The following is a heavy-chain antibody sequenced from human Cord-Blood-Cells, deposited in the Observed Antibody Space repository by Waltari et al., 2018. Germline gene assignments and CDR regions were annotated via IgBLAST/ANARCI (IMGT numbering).Heavy chain of an antibody. CDR2: INHSGST. D-gene: IGHD3-10*01. Sequence: QVQLQQWGAGLLKPSETLSLTCAVYGGSFRGYYWSWIRQPPGEGLEWIGEINHSGSTNYNPSLKSRVTISVDTSKNQFSLKLSSVTAADTAVYYCASDYYGSGSYDYWGQGTLVTVSS. V-gene: IGHV4-34*01. CDR3: ASDYYGSGSYDY. J-gene: IGHJ4*02. CDR1: GGSFRGYY.